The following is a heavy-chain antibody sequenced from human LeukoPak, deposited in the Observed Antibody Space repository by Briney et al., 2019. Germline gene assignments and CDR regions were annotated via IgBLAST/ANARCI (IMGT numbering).Heavy chain of an antibody. CDR1: GFTFNNYA. J-gene: IGHJ4*02. CDR3: AKIPKGGYFDS. V-gene: IGHV3-23*01. Sequence: GGSLRLPCAASGFTFNNYAMNWVRQAPGKGLEWVSHISPSGDSTYYADSVKGRFTISRDSSKNTLSLQMNSLRAEDTAVYYCAKIPKGGYFDSWGQGTLVTVSS. D-gene: IGHD2-2*01. CDR2: ISPSGDST.